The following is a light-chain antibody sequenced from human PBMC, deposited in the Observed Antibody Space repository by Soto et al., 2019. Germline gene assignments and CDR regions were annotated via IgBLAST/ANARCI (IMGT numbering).Light chain of an antibody. J-gene: IGKJ4*01. CDR2: WSS. V-gene: IGKV4-1*01. Sequence: DIVMTQSPDSLAVSLGERATINCKSSQSVLYSSNNKNYLAWYQQKPGQPPKLLIYWSSTRESGVPDRFSGSGSGTDFTLTISSLQAEEVAVYYCQQYYSTPLTFGGGTKGDIK. CDR1: QSVLYSSNNKNY. CDR3: QQYYSTPLT.